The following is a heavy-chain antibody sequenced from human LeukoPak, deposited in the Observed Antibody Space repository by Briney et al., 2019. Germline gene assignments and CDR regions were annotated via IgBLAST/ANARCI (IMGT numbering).Heavy chain of an antibody. D-gene: IGHD4-23*01. CDR3: ARKTVVGSYFDY. CDR1: GFTFSSYW. CDR2: IKQDGSDK. Sequence: GGSLRLSCAASGFTFSSYWMSWVRQAPGKGLEWVANIKQDGSDKYYVDSVKGRFTISRDNAKNSPYLQINSLRAEDTAVYYCARKTVVGSYFDYWGQGTPVTVSS. V-gene: IGHV3-7*03. J-gene: IGHJ4*02.